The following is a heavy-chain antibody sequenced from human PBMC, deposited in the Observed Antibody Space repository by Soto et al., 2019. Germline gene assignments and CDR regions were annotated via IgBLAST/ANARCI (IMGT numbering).Heavy chain of an antibody. CDR2: LSDSGGST. J-gene: IGHJ4*02. CDR1: GFTFSSYA. Sequence: EVQLLESGGGLVQPGGSLRLSCAASGFTFSSYAMSWVRQAPGKGLEWVSALSDSGGSTFYTDSVRGRCTISRDNSKNTLYLQMNSLRAEDTAVYYCAKLVLSATGYWGQGTLVTVSS. V-gene: IGHV3-23*01. D-gene: IGHD3-16*02. CDR3: AKLVLSATGY.